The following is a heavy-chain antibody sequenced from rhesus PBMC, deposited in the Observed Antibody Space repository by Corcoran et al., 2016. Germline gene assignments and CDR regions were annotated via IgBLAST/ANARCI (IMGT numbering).Heavy chain of an antibody. CDR2: INSSSGNT. CDR1: GGSISGGYYY. CDR3: ARVGGGGWSLYYCDY. J-gene: IGHJ4*01. Sequence: QVKLQESGPGLVKPLETLSLTCAVSGGSISGGYYYWSWIRQPPGKGLEWIGGINSSSGNTYYNPSRKSRVTISKDTSKNQFCLKLSSVTAADTAVYYCARVGGGGWSLYYCDYWGQGVLVTVSS. D-gene: IGHD6-37*01. V-gene: IGHV4S12*01.